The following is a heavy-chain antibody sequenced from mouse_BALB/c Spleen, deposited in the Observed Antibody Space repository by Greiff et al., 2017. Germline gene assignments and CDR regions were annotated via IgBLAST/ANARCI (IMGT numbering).Heavy chain of an antibody. D-gene: IGHD2-2*01. CDR1: GFTFSDYY. CDR2: ISDGGSYT. CDR3: ARGDGYDGYYAMDY. V-gene: IGHV5-4*02. Sequence: DVKLVESGGGLVKPGGSLKLSCAASGFTFSDYYMYWVRQTPEKRLEWVATISDGGSYTYYPDSVKGRFTISRDNAKNNLYLQMSSLKSEDTAMYYCARGDGYDGYYAMDYWGQGTSVTVSS. J-gene: IGHJ4*01.